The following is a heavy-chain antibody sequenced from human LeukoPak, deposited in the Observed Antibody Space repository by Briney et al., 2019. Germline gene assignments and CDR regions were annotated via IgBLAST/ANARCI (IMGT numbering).Heavy chain of an antibody. CDR2: ISWNSGSI. D-gene: IGHD3-16*02. J-gene: IGHJ4*02. CDR3: AKDSAHMITCGGVIVD. CDR1: GFTFDDYA. Sequence: GGSLRLSCAASGFTFDDYAMHWVRQAPGKGLEWVSGISWNSGSIGYADSVKGRFTISRDNAKNSLYLQMNSLRAEDTALYYCAKDSAHMITCGGVIVDWGQGTLVTVSS. V-gene: IGHV3-9*01.